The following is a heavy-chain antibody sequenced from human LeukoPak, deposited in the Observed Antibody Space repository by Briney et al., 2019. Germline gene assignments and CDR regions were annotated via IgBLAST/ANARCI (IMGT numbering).Heavy chain of an antibody. CDR2: VDTSGST. CDR1: GGSISSFY. D-gene: IGHD3-16*01. Sequence: SETLSLTCSVSGGSISSFYWTWVRQSAWKGLEWIGRVDTSGSTHCNPSLKGRATMSLDTSKYQFSLRATSVTVADTAVYYCARGLGGASYYMDVWGKGTTVTVSS. CDR3: ARGLGGASYYMDV. V-gene: IGHV4-4*07. J-gene: IGHJ6*03.